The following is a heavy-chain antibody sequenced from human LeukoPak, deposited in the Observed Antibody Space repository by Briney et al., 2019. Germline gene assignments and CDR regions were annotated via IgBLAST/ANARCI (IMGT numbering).Heavy chain of an antibody. Sequence: GGSLRLSCAASGFTFGSYAMSWVRQAPGKGLEWVSAISGSGGSTYYADSVKGRFTISRDNSKNTLYLQMNSLRAEDTAVYYCAHPPGSRMTTVTSVYWGQGTLVTVSS. CDR3: AHPPGSRMTTVTSVY. CDR1: GFTFGSYA. V-gene: IGHV3-23*01. CDR2: ISGSGGST. D-gene: IGHD4-17*01. J-gene: IGHJ4*02.